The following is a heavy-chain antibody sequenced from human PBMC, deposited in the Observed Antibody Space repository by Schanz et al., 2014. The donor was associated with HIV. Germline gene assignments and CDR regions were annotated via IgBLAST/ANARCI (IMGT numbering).Heavy chain of an antibody. Sequence: EVQLVESGGGLVKPGGSLRLSCAASGFTFSRYSMNWVRQAPGKGLEWVASISSSGRYIFYADSMKGRFAISRDNAKNSLYLQIDSLRAEDTAVYYCASDTSAMYYFDYWGQGTLVTVSS. V-gene: IGHV3-21*01. CDR3: ASDTSAMYYFDY. J-gene: IGHJ4*02. CDR1: GFTFSRYS. CDR2: ISSSGRYI.